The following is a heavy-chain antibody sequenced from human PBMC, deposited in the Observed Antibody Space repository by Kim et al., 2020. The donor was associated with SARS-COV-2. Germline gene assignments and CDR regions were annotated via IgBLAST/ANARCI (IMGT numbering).Heavy chain of an antibody. CDR1: GGSIRNSY. V-gene: IGHV4-4*07. CDR2: IYSSGST. CDR3: VRGGGSGSAYLYSHGMDV. J-gene: IGHJ6*02. Sequence: SETLSLTCTVSGGSIRNSYWSWIRQPAGKGLEWVGRIYSSGSTNYNPSLKSRITMSVDTSKNQFSLKLTSVTAADTAVYHCVRGGGSGSAYLYSHGMDVWGQGTTVIVTS. D-gene: IGHD3-10*01.